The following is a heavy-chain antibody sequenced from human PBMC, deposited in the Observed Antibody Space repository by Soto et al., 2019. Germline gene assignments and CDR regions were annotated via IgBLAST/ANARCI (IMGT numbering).Heavy chain of an antibody. V-gene: IGHV4-39*01. J-gene: IGHJ5*02. CDR1: GVSIGTSY. D-gene: IGHD2-15*01. Sequence: PSDTLSLTCTVSGVSIGTSYWGCIRQPAGKGLEWIGTMYYGGSTYYNPSLKSRVTISVDTSKNQFSLTLTSVTAADTAVYYCARHIAPAWFLLWGHATLVTVSS. CDR2: MYYGGST. CDR3: ARHIAPAWFLL.